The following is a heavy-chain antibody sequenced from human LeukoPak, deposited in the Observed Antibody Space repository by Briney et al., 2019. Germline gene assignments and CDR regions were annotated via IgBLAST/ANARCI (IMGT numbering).Heavy chain of an antibody. Sequence: SVTVSCKASGYTFTGYYMHWVRPAPGQGLGWMGWINPNSGGTNYAQKFQGRVTMTRDTSISTAYMELSRLRSDDTAVYYCARDKGLANYYYYGMDVWGQEHADPVSS. CDR3: ARDKGLANYYYYGMDV. CDR1: GYTFTGYY. CDR2: INPNSGGT. D-gene: IGHD3/OR15-3a*01. J-gene: IGHJ6*02. V-gene: IGHV1-2*02.